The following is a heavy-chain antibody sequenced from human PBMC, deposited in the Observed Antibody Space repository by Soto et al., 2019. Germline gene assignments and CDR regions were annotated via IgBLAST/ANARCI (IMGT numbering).Heavy chain of an antibody. V-gene: IGHV3-33*01. J-gene: IGHJ3*02. CDR3: ARDPYSGGYHDAFDI. D-gene: IGHD1-26*01. Sequence: GSLRLSCAASGFTVSVYGMHWVRQAPGKGLEWVAVTWLDGSTTYYADSVKGRFTISRDNSKNTLYLQMNSLRAEDTAVYFCARDPYSGGYHDAFDIWGQGTKVTVSS. CDR2: TWLDGSTT. CDR1: GFTVSVYG.